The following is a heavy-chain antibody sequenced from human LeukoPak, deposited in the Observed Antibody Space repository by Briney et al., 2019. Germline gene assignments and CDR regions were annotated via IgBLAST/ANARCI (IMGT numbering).Heavy chain of an antibody. CDR2: ISDDGSQK. J-gene: IGHJ6*02. Sequence: GGSLRLSCAVSEFTFSSYAMDWVRQAPGKGLEWVAVISDDGSQKYYADSAKGRFTISRDNSKNTLYLEMNNLRAEDTAVYYCARVGYDSGYDGAYYYYGMDVWGQGTTVTVSS. D-gene: IGHD5-12*01. CDR3: ARVGYDSGYDGAYYYYGMDV. CDR1: EFTFSSYA. V-gene: IGHV3-30*03.